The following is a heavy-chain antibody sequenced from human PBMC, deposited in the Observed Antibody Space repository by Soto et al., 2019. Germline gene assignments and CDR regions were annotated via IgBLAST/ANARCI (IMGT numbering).Heavy chain of an antibody. CDR1: GGSISSSNC. Sequence: PSETLSLTCAVSGGSISSSNCWSFVRQPPGKGLEWIGEIYHSGSTNYNPSLKSRVTISVDKSKNQFSLKLSSVTAADTAVYYCARDSLEAAAGNNWFDPWGQGTLVTVSS. J-gene: IGHJ5*02. D-gene: IGHD6-13*01. CDR3: ARDSLEAAAGNNWFDP. CDR2: IYHSGST. V-gene: IGHV4-4*02.